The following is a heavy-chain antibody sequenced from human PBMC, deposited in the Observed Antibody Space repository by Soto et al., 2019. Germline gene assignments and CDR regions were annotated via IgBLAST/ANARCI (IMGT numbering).Heavy chain of an antibody. Sequence: SETLSLTCTVSGRSMSGYYWSWIRQPAGERLEWIGRIYTSGTTDFNPSLKGRVTMSVDTSRNQFSLKLTSVTAADTALYYCAREDYYDTGYYVVWGQGTQVTVSS. J-gene: IGHJ4*02. CDR3: AREDYYDTGYYVV. CDR1: GRSMSGYY. D-gene: IGHD3-9*01. CDR2: IYTSGTT. V-gene: IGHV4-4*07.